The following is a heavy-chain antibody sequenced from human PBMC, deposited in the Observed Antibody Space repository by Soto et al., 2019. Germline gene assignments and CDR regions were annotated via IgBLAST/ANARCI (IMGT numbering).Heavy chain of an antibody. Sequence: GGSLRLSCTASGFTFGDYAMSWVRQAPGKGQEWVGFIRSKAYGGTTEYAASVKGRFTISRDDSKSIAYLQMNSLKTEDTAVYYCTRDYCTNGVCYSYYYYGMDVWGQGTTVTVSS. CDR2: IRSKAYGGTT. CDR3: TRDYCTNGVCYSYYYYGMDV. D-gene: IGHD2-8*01. CDR1: GFTFGDYA. V-gene: IGHV3-49*04. J-gene: IGHJ6*02.